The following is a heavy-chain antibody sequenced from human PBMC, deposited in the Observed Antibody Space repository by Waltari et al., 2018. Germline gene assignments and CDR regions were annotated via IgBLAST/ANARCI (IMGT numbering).Heavy chain of an antibody. V-gene: IGHV4-39*07. CDR3: ARDHFSDLWFGFNWFDP. J-gene: IGHJ5*02. D-gene: IGHD3-3*01. CDR2: FYYGGST. CDR1: GASISSRSYC. Sequence: QLQLQESGPGLVKPSATLSLTCTVSGASISSRSYCWGWIRQSPGKGLEWIGTFYYGGSTYYNPSLGSRVTISVDTSKNEFSLRLTSVTAADAAVYYCARDHFSDLWFGFNWFDPWGQGTLVSVSS.